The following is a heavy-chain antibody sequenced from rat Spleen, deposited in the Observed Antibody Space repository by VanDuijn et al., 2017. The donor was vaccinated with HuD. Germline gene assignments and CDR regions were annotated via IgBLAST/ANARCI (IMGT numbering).Heavy chain of an antibody. CDR1: GFTFSDFY. V-gene: IGHV5S10*01. CDR2: IKHEDFTP. J-gene: IGHJ3*01. D-gene: IGHD1-6*01. Sequence: EVRLVESGGGLVQPGRSLKLSCAASGFTFSDFYMAWVRQAPKKGLEWVASIKHEDFTPYYGDSVQGRFTISRDNAKSTLYLQMDSLTSEDTATYYCATGPRILRLDWFAYWGQGTLVTVSS. CDR3: ATGPRILRLDWFAY.